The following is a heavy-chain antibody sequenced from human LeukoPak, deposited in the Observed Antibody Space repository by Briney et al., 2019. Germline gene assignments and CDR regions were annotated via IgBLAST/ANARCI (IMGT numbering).Heavy chain of an antibody. D-gene: IGHD6-13*01. CDR1: GGSISSYY. CDR2: THYSGST. Sequence: SETLSLTCTVSGGSISSYYWSWLRQPPGKGLEYIGYTHYSGSTNYNPSLKSRVTISLDTSGNQFSLKLSSVTAADTAVYYCASDRGMVGYSSSWYNWFDPWGQGTLVTVSS. V-gene: IGHV4-59*01. J-gene: IGHJ5*02. CDR3: ASDRGMVGYSSSWYNWFDP.